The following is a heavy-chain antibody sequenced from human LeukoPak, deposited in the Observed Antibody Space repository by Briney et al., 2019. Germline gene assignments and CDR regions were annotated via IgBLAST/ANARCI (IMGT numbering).Heavy chain of an antibody. Sequence: GGSLRLSCAASGFTFDDFAMHWVRQAPGKGLEWVSLISWDAGSTSYADSVKGRFSISRDNSKNSLYLQMNSLRAEDSALYYCAKSLYSSNWRLGLDYWGQGTLVTVSS. CDR1: GFTFDDFA. D-gene: IGHD6-13*01. CDR2: ISWDAGST. CDR3: AKSLYSSNWRLGLDY. V-gene: IGHV3-43D*03. J-gene: IGHJ4*02.